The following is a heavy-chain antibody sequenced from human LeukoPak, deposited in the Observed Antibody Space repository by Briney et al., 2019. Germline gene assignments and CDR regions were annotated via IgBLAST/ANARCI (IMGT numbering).Heavy chain of an antibody. CDR2: IYYSGST. V-gene: IGHV4-59*01. CDR3: AREASYSSSWLDYYYGMDV. D-gene: IGHD6-13*01. J-gene: IGHJ6*02. Sequence: SETLSLTCTVSGGSISSYYWSWIWQPPGKGLEWIGYIYYSGSTNYNPSLKSRVTISVDTSKNQFSLKLSSVTAADTAVYYCAREASYSSSWLDYYYGMDVWGQGTTVTVSS. CDR1: GGSISSYY.